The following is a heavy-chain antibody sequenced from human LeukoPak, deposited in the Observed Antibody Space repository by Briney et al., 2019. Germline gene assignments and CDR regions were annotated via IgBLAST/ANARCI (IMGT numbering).Heavy chain of an antibody. Sequence: ASVKVSCKASGYTFTSYDINWVRQATGQGLEWMGWMNLNSGDTGYAQKFQGRVTITRNTSISTAYMELSRLRSEDTAVYYCARGLRFLEWLPIRNWFDPWGQGTLVTVSS. CDR3: ARGLRFLEWLPIRNWFDP. CDR1: GYTFTSYD. J-gene: IGHJ5*02. V-gene: IGHV1-8*01. CDR2: MNLNSGDT. D-gene: IGHD3-3*01.